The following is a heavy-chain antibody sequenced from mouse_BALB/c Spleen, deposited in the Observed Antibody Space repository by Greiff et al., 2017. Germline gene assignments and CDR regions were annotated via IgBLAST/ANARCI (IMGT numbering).Heavy chain of an antibody. Sequence: QVHVKQPGAELVRPGASVKLSCKASGYTFTSYWINWVKQRPGQGLEWIGNIYPSDSYTNYNQKFKDKATLTVDKSSSTAYMQLSSPTSEDSAVYYCTVITTVVATGAMDYWGQGTSVTVSS. CDR3: TVITTVVATGAMDY. J-gene: IGHJ4*01. CDR2: IYPSDSYT. V-gene: IGHV1-69*02. CDR1: GYTFTSYW. D-gene: IGHD1-1*01.